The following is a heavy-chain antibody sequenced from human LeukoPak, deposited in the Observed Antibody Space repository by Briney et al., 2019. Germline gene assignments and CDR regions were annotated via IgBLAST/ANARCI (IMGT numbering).Heavy chain of an antibody. D-gene: IGHD1-26*01. Sequence: GGSLKLSCAASGFTFSSYAMSWVRQAPGKGLEWVSTISGSGGSTYYADSVKGRFTISRDNSKNALYLQMNSLRAEDTAVYYCAKDKSGSYPEAFDIWGQGTMVTVSS. CDR3: AKDKSGSYPEAFDI. V-gene: IGHV3-23*01. CDR2: ISGSGGST. J-gene: IGHJ3*02. CDR1: GFTFSSYA.